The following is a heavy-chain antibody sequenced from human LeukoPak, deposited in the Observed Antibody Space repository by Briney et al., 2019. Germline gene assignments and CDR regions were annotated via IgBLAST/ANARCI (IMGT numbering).Heavy chain of an antibody. J-gene: IGHJ4*02. CDR2: IIPILGIA. Sequence: SVKVSCKASGGTFSSYAISWVRQAPGQGLEWMGRIIPILGIANYAQKFQGRVTITADKSTSTAYMELISLRSEDTAVYYCARDVSDSSGYYYFDYWGQGTLVTVSS. V-gene: IGHV1-69*04. D-gene: IGHD3-22*01. CDR3: ARDVSDSSGYYYFDY. CDR1: GGTFSSYA.